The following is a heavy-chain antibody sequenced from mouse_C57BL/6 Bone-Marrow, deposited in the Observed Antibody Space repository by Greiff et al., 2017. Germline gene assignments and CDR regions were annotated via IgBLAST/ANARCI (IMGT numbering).Heavy chain of an antibody. CDR3: ARPDYYGSSSFAY. D-gene: IGHD1-1*01. Sequence: EVNVVESGGGLVQPGGSLKLSCAASGFTFSDYYMYWVRQTPEKRLEWVAYISNGGGSTYYPDTVKGRFTISRDNAKNTLYLQMSRLKSEDTAMYYCARPDYYGSSSFAYWGQGTLVTVSA. CDR1: GFTFSDYY. CDR2: ISNGGGST. J-gene: IGHJ3*01. V-gene: IGHV5-12*01.